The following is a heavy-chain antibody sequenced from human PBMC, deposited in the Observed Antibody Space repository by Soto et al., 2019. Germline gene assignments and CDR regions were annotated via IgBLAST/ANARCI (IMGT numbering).Heavy chain of an antibody. Sequence: SETLSLTCAVSGASISSSNWWRWVRQPPGKGLEWIGEINHSGSTNYNPSLKSRVTISVDKSKNQFSLKLGFVTAADTAVYYCASHGSRTPAGYWGQGTLVTVSS. V-gene: IGHV4-4*02. CDR3: ASHGSRTPAGY. CDR2: INHSGST. CDR1: GASISSSNW. D-gene: IGHD3-10*01. J-gene: IGHJ4*02.